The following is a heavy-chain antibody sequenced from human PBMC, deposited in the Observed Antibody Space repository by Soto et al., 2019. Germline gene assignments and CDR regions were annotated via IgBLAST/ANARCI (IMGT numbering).Heavy chain of an antibody. CDR1: GYTFTNYA. D-gene: IGHD3-10*01. V-gene: IGHV1-3*01. Sequence: QVQLVQSGAEVKKPGASVKVSCKASGYTFTNYAMHWVRQAPGQRLEWMGWINAGNGNTKYSQKFQGRVTITRDTSASTAYMVLSSLRSEDTAVYYCARGPLLWGDVWGQGTTVTVSS. CDR3: ARGPLLWGDV. CDR2: INAGNGNT. J-gene: IGHJ6*02.